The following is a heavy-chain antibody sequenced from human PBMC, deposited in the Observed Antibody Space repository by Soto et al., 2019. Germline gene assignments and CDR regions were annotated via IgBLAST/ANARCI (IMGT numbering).Heavy chain of an antibody. D-gene: IGHD1-7*01. J-gene: IGHJ6*03. Sequence: QVQLVESGGGVVQPGRSLRLSCAASGFTFSSYGIHWVRQAPGKGLELVAVISYDGSNKYYADSVKGRFTIARDNSKNRLYLHMNSLRAEDTAVYYCAKGGNYAYYYYFYMDVWGKGTTVTVSS. CDR3: AKGGNYAYYYYFYMDV. CDR2: ISYDGSNK. V-gene: IGHV3-30*18. CDR1: GFTFSSYG.